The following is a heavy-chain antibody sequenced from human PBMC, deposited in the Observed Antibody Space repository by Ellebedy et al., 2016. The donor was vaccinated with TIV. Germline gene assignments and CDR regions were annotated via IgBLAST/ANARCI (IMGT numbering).Heavy chain of an antibody. V-gene: IGHV3-66*01. CDR1: GFAVSSNY. CDR3: ARVDYGLAFHI. Sequence: GESLKISCAASGFAVSSNYMSWVRQAPGKGLEWVSVIYSSGITYYAESVKGRFTISRDNSRDNSKNTLYLQMNGLRAEETAVYYCARVDYGLAFHIWGQGTMVTVSS. J-gene: IGHJ3*02. D-gene: IGHD3-16*01. CDR2: IYSSGIT.